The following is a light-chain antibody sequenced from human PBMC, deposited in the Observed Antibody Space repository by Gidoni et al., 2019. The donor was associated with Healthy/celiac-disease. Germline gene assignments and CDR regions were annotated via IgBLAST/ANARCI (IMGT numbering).Light chain of an antibody. CDR1: SSDVGGYNY. Sequence: QSALTQPASVSGSPGQSITISCTGTSSDVGGYNYVSWYQQHPGKAPKLQVYEVSNRPSGVSKRFSGSKSGNTASLTISGLQAEDEADYYCSSYTSSSTPLVFGTGTKVTVL. CDR2: EVS. J-gene: IGLJ1*01. CDR3: SSYTSSSTPLV. V-gene: IGLV2-14*01.